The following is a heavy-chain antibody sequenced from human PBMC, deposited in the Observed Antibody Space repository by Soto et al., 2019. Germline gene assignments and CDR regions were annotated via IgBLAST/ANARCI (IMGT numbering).Heavy chain of an antibody. V-gene: IGHV4-31*03. CDR1: DCSFTGAYY. CDR3: ARVRDSFGLDV. J-gene: IGHJ6*02. CDR2: IHYRGST. Sequence: SETLSHTCNIYDCSFTGAYYWNWIRQHPGKGLEWIGSIHYRGSTDYNPSLKSRITISLDRSNNQFSLKLSSVTAADTAVYYCARVRDSFGLDVWGQGTTVTVS. D-gene: IGHD2-15*01.